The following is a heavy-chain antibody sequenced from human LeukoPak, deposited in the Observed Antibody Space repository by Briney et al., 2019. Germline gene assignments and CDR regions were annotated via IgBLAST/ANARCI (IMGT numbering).Heavy chain of an antibody. CDR2: ISYDGSNK. CDR1: GFTFSSYG. Sequence: PGRSLRLSCAASGFTFSSYGMHWVRQAPGKGLEWVAVISYDGSNKYYADSVKGRFTISRDNSKNTLYLQMNSLRAEDTAVYYCAKDPYYGSGSRYYYYYYGMDVWGKGTTVTVSS. J-gene: IGHJ6*04. V-gene: IGHV3-30*18. D-gene: IGHD3-10*01. CDR3: AKDPYYGSGSRYYYYYYGMDV.